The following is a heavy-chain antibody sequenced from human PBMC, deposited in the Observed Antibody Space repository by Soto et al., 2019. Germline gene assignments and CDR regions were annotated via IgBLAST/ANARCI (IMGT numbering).Heavy chain of an antibody. CDR1: GFTFSSYS. D-gene: IGHD1-26*01. J-gene: IGHJ4*02. Sequence: GESLKISCAASGFTFSSYSMNWVRQAPGKGLEWVSYISSSSSTIYYADSVKGRFTISRDNAKNSLYLQMNSLRDEDTAVYYCARQGRSGSLRIYYFDYWGQGTLVTVSS. V-gene: IGHV3-48*02. CDR3: ARQGRSGSLRIYYFDY. CDR2: ISSSSSTI.